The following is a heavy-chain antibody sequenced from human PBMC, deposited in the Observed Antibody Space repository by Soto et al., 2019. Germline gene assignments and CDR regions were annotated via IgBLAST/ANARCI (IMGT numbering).Heavy chain of an antibody. CDR3: AKRAWVYFYFDY. Sequence: EVQLLESGGGLVQPGGSLRLSCAASGFTFSSYAMSWVRQAPGKGLEWVSGISGSGGRTYYADSVQGRFTISRDSSKNTLYLQMNSLRAEDTAVYYCAKRAWVYFYFDYWGQGTLVTVSS. D-gene: IGHD1-26*01. CDR2: ISGSGGRT. CDR1: GFTFSSYA. V-gene: IGHV3-23*01. J-gene: IGHJ4*02.